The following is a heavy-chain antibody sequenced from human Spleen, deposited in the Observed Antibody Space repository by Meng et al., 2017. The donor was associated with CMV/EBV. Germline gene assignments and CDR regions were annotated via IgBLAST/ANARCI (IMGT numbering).Heavy chain of an antibody. J-gene: IGHJ6*02. V-gene: IGHV3-23*01. CDR1: GFTFSSYA. CDR3: ARAGGIYDSPDV. D-gene: IGHD3-3*01. CDR2: ISAGGGST. Sequence: GESLKISCAASGFTFSSYAMSWVRQAPGKGLEWVSAISAGGGSTYYADSVKGRFTISRDNSKNTLYLQVNSLRAEDTAVYYCARAGGIYDSPDVWGQGTTVTVSS.